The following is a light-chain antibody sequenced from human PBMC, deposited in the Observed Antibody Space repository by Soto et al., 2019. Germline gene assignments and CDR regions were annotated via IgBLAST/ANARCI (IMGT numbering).Light chain of an antibody. V-gene: IGLV2-14*03. CDR2: DVS. CDR1: TSDVGGYNY. J-gene: IGLJ1*01. CDR3: SSYTRSSTLNYV. Sequence: QSALTQPASVSGSPGQSITISCTGTTSDVGGYNYVSWYQQHPGKAPKLMIFDVSNRPSGVSNRFSGSKSGNTASLTISGLQAEDEADYYCSSYTRSSTLNYVFGTGTQLTVL.